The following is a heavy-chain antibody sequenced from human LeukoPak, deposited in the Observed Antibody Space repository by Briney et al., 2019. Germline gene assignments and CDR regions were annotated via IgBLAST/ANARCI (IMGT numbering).Heavy chain of an antibody. V-gene: IGHV4-59*02. D-gene: IGHD3-3*01. CDR3: ARLSTYYDFWSPLDY. J-gene: IGHJ4*02. Sequence: SETLSLTCTVSGASVSSHYWSWIRQPPGKGLEWIGYVSYSGGTNYNPSLKRRVTISLDTSKDQFSLRLNSVTAADTAVYYCARLSTYYDFWSPLDYWGQGTLVTVSS. CDR1: GASVSSHY. CDR2: VSYSGGT.